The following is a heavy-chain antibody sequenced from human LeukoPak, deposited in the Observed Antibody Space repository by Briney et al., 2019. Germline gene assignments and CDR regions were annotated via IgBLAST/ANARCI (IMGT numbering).Heavy chain of an antibody. CDR3: ARGRDGYNPTADY. J-gene: IGHJ4*02. Sequence: GESLKISCKASGYTFTNYGISWVRQAPGQGLEWMGWISAYNGNTNYAQKLQGRVTMTTDTSTSTAYMELRSLRSDDTAVYYCARGRDGYNPTADYWGQGTLVTVSS. D-gene: IGHD5-24*01. CDR1: GYTFTNYG. V-gene: IGHV1-18*01. CDR2: ISAYNGNT.